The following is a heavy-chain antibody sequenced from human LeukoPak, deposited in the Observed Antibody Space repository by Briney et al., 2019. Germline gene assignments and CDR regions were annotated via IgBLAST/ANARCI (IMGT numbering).Heavy chain of an antibody. CDR3: ARRSTSGWGWFDP. D-gene: IGHD6-19*01. CDR2: IYYRGST. J-gene: IGHJ5*02. V-gene: IGHV4-59*08. Sequence: ASETLSLTCTASGGSISSYYWSWIRQPPGKGLEWIGYIYYRGSTNHNPSLKSRVTISVDTSKNQFSLKLSSVTAADTAVYYCARRSTSGWGWFDPWGQGTLVTVSS. CDR1: GGSISSYY.